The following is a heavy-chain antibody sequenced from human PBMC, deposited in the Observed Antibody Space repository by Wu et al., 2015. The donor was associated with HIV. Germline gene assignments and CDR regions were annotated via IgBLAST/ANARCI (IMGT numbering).Heavy chain of an antibody. D-gene: IGHD5-18*01. Sequence: QVQLVQSGAEVKKPGSSVKVSCKASGGTFSSYAISWVRQAPGQGLEWMGRIIPIFGTANYAQKFQGRVTITADESTSTAYMELSSLRSEDTAVYYCARDPRGGYSYGDDAFDIWGQGTMVTVSS. CDR3: ARDPRGGYSYGDDAFDI. CDR1: GGTFSSYA. CDR2: IIPIFGTA. J-gene: IGHJ3*02. V-gene: IGHV1-69*15.